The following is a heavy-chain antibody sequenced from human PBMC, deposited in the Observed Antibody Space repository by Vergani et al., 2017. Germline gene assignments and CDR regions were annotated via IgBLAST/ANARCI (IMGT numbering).Heavy chain of an antibody. V-gene: IGHV4-59*01. CDR1: GGSISSYY. D-gene: IGHD6-13*01. CDR2: IYYSGST. Sequence: QVQLQESGPGLVKPSETLSLTCTVSGGSISSYYWSWIRQPPGKGLEWIGYIYYSGSTNYNPSLKSRVTISVDTSKNHFSLRLSSVPAADTAVYYCARVDFEGIAAASPIDYWGQGTLVSVSS. CDR3: ARVDFEGIAAASPIDY. J-gene: IGHJ4*01.